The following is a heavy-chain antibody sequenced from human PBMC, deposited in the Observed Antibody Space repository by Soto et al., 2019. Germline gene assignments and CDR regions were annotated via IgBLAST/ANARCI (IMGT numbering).Heavy chain of an antibody. V-gene: IGHV3-30*03. CDR3: SRGYADY. CDR1: GFTFSSYG. CDR2: ISYDGSNK. J-gene: IGHJ4*02. D-gene: IGHD5-12*01. Sequence: QVQLVESGGGVVQPGRSLRLSCAASGFTFSSYGMHWVRQAPGKGLEWVAVISYDGSNKYYADSVKARFTISRDNSKNTLYLQMNSLRAEDTAVYYCSRGYADYWGQGTLVTVSS.